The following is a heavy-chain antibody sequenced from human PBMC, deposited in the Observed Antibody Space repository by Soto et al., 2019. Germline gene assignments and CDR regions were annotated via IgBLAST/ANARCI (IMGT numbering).Heavy chain of an antibody. CDR1: GGSVSSGSYY. V-gene: IGHV4-61*01. D-gene: IGHD3-22*01. J-gene: IGHJ4*02. CDR2: IYYSGST. Sequence: SETLSLTCTVSGGSVSSGSYYWSWIRQPPGKGLEWIGYIYYSGSTNYNPSPKSRVTISVDTSKNQFSLKLSSVTAADTAVYYCARVKLYYYDSSGPVFDYWGQGTLVTVSS. CDR3: ARVKLYYYDSSGPVFDY.